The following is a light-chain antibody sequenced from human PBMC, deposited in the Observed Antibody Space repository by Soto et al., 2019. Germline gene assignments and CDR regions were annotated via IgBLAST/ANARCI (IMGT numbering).Light chain of an antibody. CDR3: LQSYSSPWT. V-gene: IGKV1-39*01. Sequence: DIQMTQSPSSLSASVGDRVTITCRASQTITNYLDWYQQKPGKAAKLLIYASSTLLSGVPSRFTGGGSGTDFTLPIDSLQPEDFATYFCLQSYSSPWTFVQGTKVEI. CDR2: ASS. CDR1: QTITNY. J-gene: IGKJ1*01.